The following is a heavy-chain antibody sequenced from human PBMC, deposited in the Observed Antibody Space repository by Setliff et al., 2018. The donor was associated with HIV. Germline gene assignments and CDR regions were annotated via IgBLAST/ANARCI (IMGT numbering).Heavy chain of an antibody. Sequence: SETLSLTCTVSGGSVNSGGYYWSWFRQPPGKGLEWIGAIYYTENTYYNPSLKSRVTMSVDTSKNQFSLKLRSVTAADTAVYFCATLRWLRSKHSDYWGQGILVTVSS. V-gene: IGHV4-39*01. D-gene: IGHD5-12*01. CDR1: GGSVNSGGYY. CDR3: ATLRWLRSKHSDY. CDR2: IYYTENT. J-gene: IGHJ4*01.